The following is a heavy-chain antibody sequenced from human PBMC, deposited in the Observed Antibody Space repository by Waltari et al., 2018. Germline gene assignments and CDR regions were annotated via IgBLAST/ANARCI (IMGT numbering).Heavy chain of an antibody. CDR1: GFTFSSYW. V-gene: IGHV3-7*03. CDR3: ARLHYDSSGYYYYYYYGMDV. Sequence: EVQLVESGGGLVQPGGSLRLSCAASGFTFSSYWMSWVRLAPGKGLEWVANIKQDGSEKYYVDSVKGRFTISRDNAKNSLYLQMNSLRAEDTAVYYCARLHYDSSGYYYYYYYGMDVWGQGTTVTVSS. CDR2: IKQDGSEK. J-gene: IGHJ6*02. D-gene: IGHD3-22*01.